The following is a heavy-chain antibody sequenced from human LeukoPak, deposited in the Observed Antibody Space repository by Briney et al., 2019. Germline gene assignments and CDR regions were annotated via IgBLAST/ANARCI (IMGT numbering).Heavy chain of an antibody. J-gene: IGHJ5*02. V-gene: IGHV3-23*01. CDR3: AKEVIAAAPNGGGGWFDP. CDR2: ISGSGGST. Sequence: GGSLRLSCAASGFTFSSYAMSWVRQAPGKGLEWVSAISGSGGSTYYADSVKGRFTISRDNSKNTLYLQMNSLRAEDTAVYYCAKEVIAAAPNGGGGWFDPWGQGTLVTVSS. D-gene: IGHD6-13*01. CDR1: GFTFSSYA.